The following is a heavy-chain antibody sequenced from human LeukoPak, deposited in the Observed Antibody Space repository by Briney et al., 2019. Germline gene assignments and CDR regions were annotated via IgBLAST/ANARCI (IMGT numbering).Heavy chain of an antibody. CDR2: ISSSSSFI. J-gene: IGHJ6*03. Sequence: TGGSLRLSCTASGFTFSIYSMNWVRQAPGKGLEWVSSISSSSSFINYADSVKGRFTISRDNSKNTLYLQMNSLRAEDTAVYYCAKYNGDYYYYYYMDVWGKGTTVTVSS. CDR1: GFTFSIYS. V-gene: IGHV3-21*04. D-gene: IGHD4-17*01. CDR3: AKYNGDYYYYYYMDV.